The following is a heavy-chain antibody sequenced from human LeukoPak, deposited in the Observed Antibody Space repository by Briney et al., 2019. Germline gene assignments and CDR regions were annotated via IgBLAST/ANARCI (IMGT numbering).Heavy chain of an antibody. D-gene: IGHD3-10*01. CDR3: ARGTLGGSGRYYYYYMDV. V-gene: IGHV3-20*04. Sequence: GGSLRLSCAASGFTFDDYGMSWVRQAPGKGLEWVSGINWNGGSTGYADSVKGRFTISRDNAKNSLYLQMNSLRAEDTAVYYCARGTLGGSGRYYYYYMDVWGKGTTVIISS. CDR2: INWNGGST. J-gene: IGHJ6*03. CDR1: GFTFDDYG.